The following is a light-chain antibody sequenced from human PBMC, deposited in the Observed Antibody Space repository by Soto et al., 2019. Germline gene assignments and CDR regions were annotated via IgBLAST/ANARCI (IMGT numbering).Light chain of an antibody. CDR2: DAS. V-gene: IGKV1-5*01. CDR1: RSISRY. Sequence: DIHMTQSPSNLSASVGASVTITCRASRSISRYLAWYQQKPGKAPKLLIYDASILESGVPSRFSGSGSGTDFTLTISSLQTEDVATYYCQKYNSATFTFGPGTKVDIK. J-gene: IGKJ3*01. CDR3: QKYNSATFT.